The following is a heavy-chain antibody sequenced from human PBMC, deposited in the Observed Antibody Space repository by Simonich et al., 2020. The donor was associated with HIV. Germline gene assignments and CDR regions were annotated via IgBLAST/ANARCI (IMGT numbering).Heavy chain of an antibody. CDR1: GGTLSSHV. CDR3: ARSHYYGSGSQNFEY. J-gene: IGHJ4*02. Sequence: QVQLVQSGAEVKKPGSSVKVSCKASGGTLSSHVISWVRQAPGQGLEWMGGIIPIFGTTHNEQKFQVRVTITADESTSTAYMGLRSLRSDDTAVYFCARSHYYGSGSQNFEYWGQGTLVTVSS. D-gene: IGHD3-10*01. V-gene: IGHV1-69*13. CDR2: IIPIFGTT.